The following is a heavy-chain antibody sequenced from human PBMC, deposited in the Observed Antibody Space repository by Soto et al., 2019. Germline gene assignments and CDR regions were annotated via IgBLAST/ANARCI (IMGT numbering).Heavy chain of an antibody. CDR1: GFIVSDFA. V-gene: IGHV3-23*01. Sequence: GGSLRLSCAASGFIVSDFAMSWVRQAPGKGLEWVSALSGSGSSTYYADSVKGRFTISRDNLKNTVSLQMNNLTAEDTAVYYCAKGGVTRSYYYAMDVWGQGTTVTVSS. J-gene: IGHJ6*02. CDR3: AKGGVTRSYYYAMDV. CDR2: LSGSGSST.